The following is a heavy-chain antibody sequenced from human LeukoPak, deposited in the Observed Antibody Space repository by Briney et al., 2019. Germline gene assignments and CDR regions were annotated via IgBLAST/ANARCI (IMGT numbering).Heavy chain of an antibody. CDR1: GYTFTTYA. V-gene: IGHV1-3*04. J-gene: IGHJ4*02. D-gene: IGHD6-19*01. CDR2: INTGNGNT. Sequence: ASVKVSCKASGYTFTTYAIHWVRQAPGQSLEWMGWINTGNGNTKYSQNFQGRVTITRDTSASTAYMDLTSLRSEDTAVYYCARAWTPDIAVAGILDSWGQGAQVTVSS. CDR3: ARAWTPDIAVAGILDS.